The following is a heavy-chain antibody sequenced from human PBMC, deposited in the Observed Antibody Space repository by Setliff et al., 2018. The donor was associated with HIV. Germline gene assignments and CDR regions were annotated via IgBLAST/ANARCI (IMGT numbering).Heavy chain of an antibody. CDR2: TSSYSDNT. CDR1: GYTFSNFA. Sequence: GASVKVSCKASGYTFSNFAIGWLRQAPGQGLEWMGWTSSYSDNTFYARSLQGRVTMTTDTASSTSYMELRSLRSDDTAMYYCARIRAGALLNAFDIWAQGTMVTV. V-gene: IGHV1-18*01. CDR3: ARIRAGALLNAFDI. J-gene: IGHJ3*02. D-gene: IGHD1-26*01.